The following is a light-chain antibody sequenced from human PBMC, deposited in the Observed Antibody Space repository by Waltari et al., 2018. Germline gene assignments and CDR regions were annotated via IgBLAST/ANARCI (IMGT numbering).Light chain of an antibody. CDR3: QTWGTGIRV. V-gene: IGLV4-69*01. Sequence: QLVLTQSPSASASLGASVKRTCTLSSGHSTYDIPWHPQQPEKGPRYLMKLNSDGTHNKGDGIPDRFSGSSSGAERYLTISSLQSEDEADYYCQTWGTGIRVFGGGTKLTVL. CDR2: LNSDGTH. CDR1: SGHSTYD. J-gene: IGLJ3*02.